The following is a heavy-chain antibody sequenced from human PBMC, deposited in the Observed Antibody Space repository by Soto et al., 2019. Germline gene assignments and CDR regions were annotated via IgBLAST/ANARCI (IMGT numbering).Heavy chain of an antibody. V-gene: IGHV1-18*01. J-gene: IGHJ5*02. CDR3: ARGFRVAATRWWFDP. Sequence: QVQLVQSGAEVKKPGASVKVSCKASGYTFTSYDTSWVRQAPGQGLEWMGWISTYNGNTNYAQKLQGRVTMTTDTSTSTAYMELRSLRSDDTAVYYCARGFRVAATRWWFDPWGQGTLVTVSS. CDR2: ISTYNGNT. CDR1: GYTFTSYD. D-gene: IGHD2-15*01.